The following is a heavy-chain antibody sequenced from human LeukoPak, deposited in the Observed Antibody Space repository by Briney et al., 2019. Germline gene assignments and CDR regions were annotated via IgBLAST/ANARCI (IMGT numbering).Heavy chain of an antibody. CDR3: AKDQSYYYDSSGYYLDY. CDR1: GFTSSSYG. V-gene: IGHV3-30*02. CDR2: IRYDGSNK. J-gene: IGHJ4*02. D-gene: IGHD3-22*01. Sequence: PGGSLRLSCAASGFTSSSYGMHWVRQAPGKGLEWVAFIRYDGSNKYYADSVKGRFTISRDNSKNTLYLQMNSLRAEDTAVYYCAKDQSYYYDSSGYYLDYWGQGTLVTVSS.